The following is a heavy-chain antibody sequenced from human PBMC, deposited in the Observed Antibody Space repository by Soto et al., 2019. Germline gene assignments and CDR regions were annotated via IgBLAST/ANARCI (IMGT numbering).Heavy chain of an antibody. Sequence: RLSCAASGFTFSTYSMNWVRQAPGKGLEWVSSISSSSSYIYYADSVKGRFTISRDNAKNSLFLQMNSLRAEDTAVYYCARVRYSGYVLDPWGQGTLVTVSS. J-gene: IGHJ5*02. V-gene: IGHV3-21*01. CDR2: ISSSSSYI. CDR3: ARVRYSGYVLDP. CDR1: GFTFSTYS. D-gene: IGHD5-12*01.